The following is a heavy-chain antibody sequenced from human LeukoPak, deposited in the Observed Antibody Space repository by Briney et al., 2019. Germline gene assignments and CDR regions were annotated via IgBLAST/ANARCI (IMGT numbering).Heavy chain of an antibody. CDR3: AFSEWLVAAAFAM. Sequence: ASVRVSCKVSGYTLTELSMHWVRQAPGKGLEWMGGFDPEDGETIYAQKFQGRVTMTEDTSTDTAYMELSSLRSEDTAVYYCAFSEWLVAAAFAMGGQATMVTVSS. CDR2: FDPEDGET. D-gene: IGHD6-19*01. J-gene: IGHJ3*02. V-gene: IGHV1-24*01. CDR1: GYTLTELS.